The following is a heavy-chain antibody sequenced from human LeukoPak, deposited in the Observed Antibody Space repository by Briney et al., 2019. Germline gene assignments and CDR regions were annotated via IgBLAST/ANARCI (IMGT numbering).Heavy chain of an antibody. Sequence: QTGGSLRLSCAASGFTFSSYAMAWVRQAPGKGLEWVSSVSDSGRGTYYADSVKGRFTISRDNSKNTLYLQMNSLRAEDTAVYYCAKGTLGSCSGSSCYPLDYWGQGTLVIVSS. V-gene: IGHV3-23*01. J-gene: IGHJ4*02. CDR1: GFTFSSYA. CDR3: AKGTLGSCSGSSCYPLDY. D-gene: IGHD2-15*01. CDR2: VSDSGRGT.